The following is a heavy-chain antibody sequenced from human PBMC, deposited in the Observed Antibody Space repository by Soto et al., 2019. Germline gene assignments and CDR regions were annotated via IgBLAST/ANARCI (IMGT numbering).Heavy chain of an antibody. CDR1: GDSVSGNSAA. Sequence: QIQLQQSGPGLVQPSQTLSLTCAISGDSVSGNSAAWNWIRQSPSRGLEWLGRTYYTSKWNNDYGISVKGRITINPDTSKNQFSLQLNSVTPEDTAVYYCARGSRAWGTYSYYGMAVWGQGTTVTVSS. V-gene: IGHV6-1*01. CDR2: TYYTSKWNN. D-gene: IGHD3-16*01. CDR3: ARGSRAWGTYSYYGMAV. J-gene: IGHJ6*02.